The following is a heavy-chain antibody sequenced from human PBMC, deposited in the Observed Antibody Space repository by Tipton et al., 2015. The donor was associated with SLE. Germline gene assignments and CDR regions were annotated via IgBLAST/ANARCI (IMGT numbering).Heavy chain of an antibody. V-gene: IGHV4-39*07. D-gene: IGHD1-26*01. J-gene: IGHJ4*02. CDR3: AGMSYPREGYFDY. CDR1: GGSISSSSYY. Sequence: TLSLTCTVSGGSISSSSYYWGWIRPPPGKGLEWIGSIYYSGSTYYNPSLKSRVTISVDTSKNQFSLKLSSVTAADTAVYYCAGMSYPREGYFDYWGQGTRVTVSS. CDR2: IYYSGST.